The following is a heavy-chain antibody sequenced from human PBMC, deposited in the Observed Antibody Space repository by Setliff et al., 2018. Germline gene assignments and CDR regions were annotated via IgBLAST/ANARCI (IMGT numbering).Heavy chain of an antibody. CDR2: VSVSGDNT. V-gene: IGHV3-23*01. Sequence: PGGSLRLSCAASGLTFNSYAMSWVRQAPGKGLEWVSTVSVSGDNTYYTDSVKGRFTTSRDNSKNTLSLQMSSLRTEDTAIYFCARDPIGPFLSYMDDWGKGTTVTVSS. D-gene: IGHD3-16*01. J-gene: IGHJ6*03. CDR1: GLTFNSYA. CDR3: ARDPIGPFLSYMDD.